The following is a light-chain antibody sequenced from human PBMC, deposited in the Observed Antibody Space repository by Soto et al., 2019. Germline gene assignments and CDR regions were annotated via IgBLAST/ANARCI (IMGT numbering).Light chain of an antibody. Sequence: DIQMTHSPPSLSASVGDRVTITCRASQSISSYLNWYQQKPGKARKLLIYAASSLQSMVPSRFSGSGSGTDFTLTISSLQPDDFATYYCQQSYSTPYTFGQGTKLEI. J-gene: IGKJ2*01. CDR2: AAS. CDR1: QSISSY. CDR3: QQSYSTPYT. V-gene: IGKV1-39*01.